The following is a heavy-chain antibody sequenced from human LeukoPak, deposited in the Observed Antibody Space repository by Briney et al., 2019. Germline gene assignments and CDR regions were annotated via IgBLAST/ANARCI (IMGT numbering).Heavy chain of an antibody. CDR1: GYTLTELS. CDR3: AANLVPKFADGLYQLLYALDI. J-gene: IGHJ3*02. D-gene: IGHD2-2*01. Sequence: ASVKVSCKVSGYTLTELSMHWVRQAPGKGLEWMGGFDPEDGETIYAQKFQGRVTMTEDTSTDTAYMELSSLRSEDAAVYYCAANLVPKFADGLYQLLYALDIWGQGTMVTVSS. CDR2: FDPEDGET. V-gene: IGHV1-24*01.